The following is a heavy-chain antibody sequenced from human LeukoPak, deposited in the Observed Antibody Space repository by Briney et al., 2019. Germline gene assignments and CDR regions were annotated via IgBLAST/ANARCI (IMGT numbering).Heavy chain of an antibody. V-gene: IGHV4-39*01. CDR2: IYYSGST. CDR3: ARGESTLGWFDP. CDR1: GGSISSSSYY. J-gene: IGHJ5*02. Sequence: PSETLSLTCTVSGGSISSSSYYWGWIRQPPGKGLEWIGSIYYSGSTYYNPSLKSRVTISVDTSKNQFSLKLSSVTAADTAVYYCARGESTLGWFDPWGQGTLVTVSS. D-gene: IGHD2/OR15-2a*01.